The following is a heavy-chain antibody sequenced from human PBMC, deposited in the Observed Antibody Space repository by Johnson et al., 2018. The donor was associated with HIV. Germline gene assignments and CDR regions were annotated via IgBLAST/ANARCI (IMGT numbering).Heavy chain of an antibody. D-gene: IGHD3-16*02. CDR2: IYSGGSP. V-gene: IGHV3-66*01. CDR1: GFTVSSNY. CDR3: AREWGMVTFGGVIPRNAFDI. J-gene: IGHJ3*02. Sequence: VQLVESGGGLVQPGGSLRLSCAASGFTVSSNYMSWVRQAPGKGLEWVSVIYSGGSPYYADSVKGRFTISRETSTNTLHMQMNSLRPEDPAVYYCAREWGMVTFGGVIPRNAFDIWGQGTMVTVSS.